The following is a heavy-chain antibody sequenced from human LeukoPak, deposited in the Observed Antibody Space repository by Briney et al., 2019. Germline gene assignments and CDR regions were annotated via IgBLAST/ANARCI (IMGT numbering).Heavy chain of an antibody. CDR3: ARATYGGYCLDV. D-gene: IGHD4/OR15-4a*01. Sequence: SETLSLTCTVSGGSMYDYYWSWFRQPPGKGLEWIGYIYYSGSTNYNPSLKSRVTISVDTSKNQFSLKLSSVTAADTAVYYCARATYGGYCLDVWGEGTTVTVSS. CDR2: IYYSGST. J-gene: IGHJ6*04. V-gene: IGHV4-59*01. CDR1: GGSMYDYY.